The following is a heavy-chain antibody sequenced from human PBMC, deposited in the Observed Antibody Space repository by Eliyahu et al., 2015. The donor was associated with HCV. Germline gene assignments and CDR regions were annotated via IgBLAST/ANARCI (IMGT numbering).Heavy chain of an antibody. V-gene: IGHV4-38-2*02. CDR3: ARDFDFESGKRFDS. CDR1: EYSIASGYN. D-gene: IGHD3-9*01. J-gene: IGHJ5*01. Sequence: QVQLQESGPGLVKPSETLSLTCSVSEYSIASGYNWDWIRQSPRKGLEWIGTITLGQSPLYSPALKSRATISLDASKNRFSLKLTSMTATDTAVYYCARDFDFESGKRFDSWGQGTLVTVSS. CDR2: ITLGQSP.